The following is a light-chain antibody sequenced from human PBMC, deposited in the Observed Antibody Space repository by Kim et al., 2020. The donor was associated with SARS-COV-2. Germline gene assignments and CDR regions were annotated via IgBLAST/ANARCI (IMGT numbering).Light chain of an antibody. CDR1: SRRSYY. Sequence: ALGQTVRSTCQGDSRRSYYGSWYQQKPGQAPVLVIYGKNNRPSGIPDRFSGSSSGNTASLTITGAQAEDEADDYCNSRDSSGNYVVFGGGTQLTVL. CDR3: NSRDSSGNYVV. V-gene: IGLV3-19*01. J-gene: IGLJ2*01. CDR2: GKN.